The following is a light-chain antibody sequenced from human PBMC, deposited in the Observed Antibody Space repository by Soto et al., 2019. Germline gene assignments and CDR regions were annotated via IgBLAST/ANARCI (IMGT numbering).Light chain of an antibody. CDR1: SSDVGSYNR. J-gene: IGLJ1*01. CDR2: EVT. Sequence: QSVLTQPPSVSGSPGQSVTISSTGTSSDVGSYNRVSRYQQPPGTAPKLMIYEVTNRPSGVPDRFSGSKSGNTASLTISGLQAEDEADYYCSSYTSSSTYVFGTGTKVTVL. CDR3: SSYTSSSTYV. V-gene: IGLV2-18*02.